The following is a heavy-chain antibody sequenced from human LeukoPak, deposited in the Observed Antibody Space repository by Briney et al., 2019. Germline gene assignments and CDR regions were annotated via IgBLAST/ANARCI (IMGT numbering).Heavy chain of an antibody. Sequence: GGSLRLSCAASGFTFSSYWMSWVRQAPGKGLEWVANIKQDGSEKYYVDSVKGRFTISRDNAKNSLYLQMNSLRAEDTAVYYCARETGIAAAGLDYWGQRTLVTVSS. CDR1: GFTFSSYW. J-gene: IGHJ4*02. V-gene: IGHV3-7*01. D-gene: IGHD6-13*01. CDR2: IKQDGSEK. CDR3: ARETGIAAAGLDY.